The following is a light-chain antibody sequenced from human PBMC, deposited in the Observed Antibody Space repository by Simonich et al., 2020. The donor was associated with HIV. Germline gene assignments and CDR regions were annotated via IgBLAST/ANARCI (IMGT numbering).Light chain of an antibody. CDR3: SSYTSSSTWV. CDR1: SSDVGGYNY. J-gene: IGLJ3*02. V-gene: IGLV2-14*01. Sequence: QSALTQPASVSGSPGQSITISCTGTSSDVGGYNYVSWYHQHPGNAPKLMIYYVSKRPSRVSMPFSGSKSGNTASLTISGLQAEDEADYYCSSYTSSSTWVFGGGTKLTVL. CDR2: YVS.